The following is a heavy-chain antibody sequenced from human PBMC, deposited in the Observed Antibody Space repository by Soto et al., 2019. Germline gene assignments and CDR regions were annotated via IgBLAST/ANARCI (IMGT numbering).Heavy chain of an antibody. CDR2: IWYDGSNK. J-gene: IGHJ5*02. Sequence: QVQLVESGGGVVQPGRSLRLSCAASGFTFSSYGMHWVRQAPGNGLEWVAVIWYDGSNKYYADSVKGRFTISRDNSKNTLYLQMNSLRAEDTAVYYCAREWTTVTPGWFDPWGQGTLVTVSS. V-gene: IGHV3-33*01. D-gene: IGHD4-17*01. CDR3: AREWTTVTPGWFDP. CDR1: GFTFSSYG.